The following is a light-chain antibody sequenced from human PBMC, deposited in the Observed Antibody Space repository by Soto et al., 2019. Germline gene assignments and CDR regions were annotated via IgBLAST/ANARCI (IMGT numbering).Light chain of an antibody. J-gene: IGLJ1*01. V-gene: IGLV2-14*01. CDR2: EVS. CDR3: SSYTSSSSYV. CDR1: SSDVGGYNY. Sequence: QSALTQPASVSGSPGQSITISCTGTSSDVGGYNYVSWYQQHPSTAPKLMISEVSNRPSGVSNRFSASKSGITASLTISGLHAEDDADYYCSSYTSSSSYVFGTGTKLTVL.